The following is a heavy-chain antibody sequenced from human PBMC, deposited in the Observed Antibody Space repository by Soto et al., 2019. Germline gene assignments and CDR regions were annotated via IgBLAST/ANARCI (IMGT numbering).Heavy chain of an antibody. CDR1: GFTFSRYG. V-gene: IGHV3-33*01. J-gene: IGHJ4*02. CDR3: AGGTGTTVR. CDR2: IWYDGSNK. D-gene: IGHD1-7*01. Sequence: QVQLVESGGGVVQPGRSLRLSCAASGFTFSRYGMHWVRQAPGKGLEWVAVIWYDGSNKYYADSVKGRFTISRDNSKNTLYLQMNSLRAEDTAVYYCAGGTGTTVRWGQGTLVTVSS.